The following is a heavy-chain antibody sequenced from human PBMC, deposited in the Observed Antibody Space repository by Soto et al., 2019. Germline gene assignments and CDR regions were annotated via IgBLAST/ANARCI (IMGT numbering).Heavy chain of an antibody. CDR1: GGTFSSYA. V-gene: IGHV1-69*13. Sequence: ASVKVSCKASGGTFSSYAISWVRQAPGQGLEWMGGIIPIFGTANYAQKFQGRVTITADESTSTAYMELSSLRSEDTAVYYCARAQYYDFWSGYHPKWFDPWGQGTLVTVPQ. D-gene: IGHD3-3*01. CDR2: IIPIFGTA. CDR3: ARAQYYDFWSGYHPKWFDP. J-gene: IGHJ5*02.